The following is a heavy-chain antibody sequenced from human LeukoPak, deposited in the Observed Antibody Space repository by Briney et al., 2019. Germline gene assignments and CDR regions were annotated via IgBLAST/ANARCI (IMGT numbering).Heavy chain of an antibody. CDR3: ARGPYIAAAGVDY. V-gene: IGHV1-2*06. CDR2: INPNSGGT. D-gene: IGHD6-13*01. Sequence: ASVKVSCKASGYTFTGYYMHWVRQAPGQGLEWMGRINPNSGGTNYAQRFQGRVTMTRDTSISTAYMELSRLRSDDTAVHYCARGPYIAAAGVDYWGQGTLVTVSS. CDR1: GYTFTGYY. J-gene: IGHJ4*02.